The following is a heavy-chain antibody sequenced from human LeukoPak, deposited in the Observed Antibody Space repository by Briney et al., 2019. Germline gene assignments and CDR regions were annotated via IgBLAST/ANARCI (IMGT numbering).Heavy chain of an antibody. Sequence: GGSLRLSCAASGFTFSSYSMNWVCQAPGKGLEWVSSISSSSSYIYYADSVKGRFTISRDNAKNSLYLQMNSLRAEDTAVYYCARDQLVVVPAAMRGLGYGMDVWGQGTTVTVSS. J-gene: IGHJ6*02. CDR1: GFTFSSYS. CDR2: ISSSSSYI. CDR3: ARDQLVVVPAAMRGLGYGMDV. D-gene: IGHD2-2*01. V-gene: IGHV3-21*01.